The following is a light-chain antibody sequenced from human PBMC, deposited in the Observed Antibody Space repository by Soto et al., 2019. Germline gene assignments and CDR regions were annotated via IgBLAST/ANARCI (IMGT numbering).Light chain of an antibody. J-gene: IGLJ1*01. CDR1: SSNIGAGYD. V-gene: IGLV1-40*01. Sequence: QSVLTQPPSVSGAPGQRVTISCTGSSSNIGAGYDVHWYQQLPGRAPNLLLHGNTNRPSGVPDRFSGSKSGTSASLAITGLQAEDEADYYCQSYDSSLIGYVFGTGTKVTVL. CDR3: QSYDSSLIGYV. CDR2: GNT.